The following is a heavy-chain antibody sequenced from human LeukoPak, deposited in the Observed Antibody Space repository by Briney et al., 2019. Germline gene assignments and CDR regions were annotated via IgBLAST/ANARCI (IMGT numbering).Heavy chain of an antibody. CDR2: INQDESGK. J-gene: IGHJ4*02. Sequence: GGSLRLSCAASGFTFSLHGVSWFRQAPGQGLQWVASINQDESGKSYVDSVKGRFTISRDNAKNSLYLQMNSLRVEDTAVYYCERDFPRMAIDYWGQGAIVTISS. CDR1: GFTFSLHG. V-gene: IGHV3-7*03. D-gene: IGHD5-24*01. CDR3: ERDFPRMAIDY.